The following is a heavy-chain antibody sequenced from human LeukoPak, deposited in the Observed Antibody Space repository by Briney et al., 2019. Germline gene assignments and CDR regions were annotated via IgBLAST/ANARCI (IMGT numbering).Heavy chain of an antibody. J-gene: IGHJ5*02. CDR2: IYYSGST. CDR1: GGSISSYY. D-gene: IGHD2-2*01. V-gene: IGHV4-59*01. CDR3: ARAGFFSPISYCTGTSCHPNWFDP. Sequence: ASETLSLTCTVSGGSISSYYWSWIRQPPGKGLEWIGYIYYSGSTNYNPSLKSRVTISVDTSKNEFSLKLRSVTAADTAVYYCARAGFFSPISYCTGTSCHPNWFDPWGQGTLVTVSS.